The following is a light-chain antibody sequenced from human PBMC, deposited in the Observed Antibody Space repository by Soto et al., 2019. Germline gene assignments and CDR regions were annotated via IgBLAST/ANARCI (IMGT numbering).Light chain of an antibody. CDR3: QQTYKTPLT. J-gene: IGKJ1*01. CDR1: QTISNY. Sequence: DIQMTQSPSSLSASVGDKVTITCRASQTISNYLSWYHQKPGKAPKLLIYLVSSLSSGVPSRFSGSGSGTDFTLTISSLQPEDFATYYCQQTYKTPLTFGQGTKV. CDR2: LVS. V-gene: IGKV1-39*01.